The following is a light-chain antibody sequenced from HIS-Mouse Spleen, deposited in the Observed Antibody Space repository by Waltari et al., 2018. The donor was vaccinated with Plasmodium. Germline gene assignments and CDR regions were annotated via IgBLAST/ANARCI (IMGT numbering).Light chain of an antibody. CDR1: ALPKKY. V-gene: IGLV3-10*01. J-gene: IGLJ3*02. Sequence: SYELTQPPSVSVSPGQTARITCSGDALPKKYAYWYQQKSGQAPVLVNDEDSKRPSGIPARFSGSSSGKMATLTISGAQVEDEADYYCYSTDSSGNHRVFGGGTKLTVL. CDR3: YSTDSSGNHRV. CDR2: EDS.